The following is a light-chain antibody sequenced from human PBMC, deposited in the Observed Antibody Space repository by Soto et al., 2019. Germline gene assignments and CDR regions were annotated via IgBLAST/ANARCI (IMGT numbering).Light chain of an antibody. CDR3: QQRRNWPT. CDR1: QSVATY. Sequence: EIVLPQSPATLSLSPGERATLSGRASQSVATYLAWYQQKPGQAPRLLIYDASNRATGTPARFSGSGSETDFTLTISSLEPEDSAVYYCQQRRNWPTFGQGTKVDIK. V-gene: IGKV3-11*01. J-gene: IGKJ1*01. CDR2: DAS.